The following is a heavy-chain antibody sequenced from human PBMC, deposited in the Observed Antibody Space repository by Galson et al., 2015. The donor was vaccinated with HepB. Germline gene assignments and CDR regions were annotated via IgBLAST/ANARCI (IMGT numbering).Heavy chain of an antibody. Sequence: SLRLSCAASGFTFSSYSMSWVRQAPGKGLEWVSAISGSGGSTYYPDSVKGRFTISRDNSKNTLYLQMNSLRAEDTAVYYCAKDRSDSSSWYRWDYWGQGTLVTVSS. J-gene: IGHJ4*02. D-gene: IGHD6-13*01. CDR2: ISGSGGST. CDR1: GFTFSSYS. CDR3: AKDRSDSSSWYRWDY. V-gene: IGHV3-23*01.